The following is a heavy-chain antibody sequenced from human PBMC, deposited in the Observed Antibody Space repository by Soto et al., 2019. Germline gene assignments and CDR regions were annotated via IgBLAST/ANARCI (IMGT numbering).Heavy chain of an antibody. CDR1: GFTFCFYS. Sequence: PGGSLRLSCAASGFTFCFYSMNWVRQAPGKGLEWVSYISSTSSTIYYADSAKGRFTISRDNAKNSLYLQMNSLRAEDTAVYYCAKTVDSRGYSGYAPQPEPLYGMDVWGQGTTVTVSS. CDR2: ISSTSSTI. CDR3: AKTVDSRGYSGYAPQPEPLYGMDV. D-gene: IGHD5-12*01. V-gene: IGHV3-48*01. J-gene: IGHJ6*02.